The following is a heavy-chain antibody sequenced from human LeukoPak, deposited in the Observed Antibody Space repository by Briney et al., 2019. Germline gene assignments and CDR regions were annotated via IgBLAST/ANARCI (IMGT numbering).Heavy chain of an antibody. Sequence: SSVKVSCKPSGGTFSSYAIIGVRQAPGQGREWMGGCIPIFGTANYAQKFQGRVTITADNYTRTPYMALSSLRPEDTAVYCCAREKNTGCSTFHDAFDLWPQGTMVTVSS. CDR2: CIPIFGTA. V-gene: IGHV1-69*06. CDR1: GGTFSSYA. D-gene: IGHD2-2*02. CDR3: AREKNTGCSTFHDAFDL. J-gene: IGHJ3*01.